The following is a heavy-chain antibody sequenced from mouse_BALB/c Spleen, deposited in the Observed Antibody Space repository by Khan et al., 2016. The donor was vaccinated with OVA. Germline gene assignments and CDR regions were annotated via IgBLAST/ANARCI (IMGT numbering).Heavy chain of an antibody. V-gene: IGHV2-6-1*01. D-gene: IGHD2-10*01. Sequence: QVQLKESGPGLVAPSQSLSITCTISGFSLTNYGVHWVRQTPGKGLEWLVVIWRAGSTTYNSDLKYSLTICKDNSKSQVSLKMNSLQTDDTAMYFCARQPYYHYNIMDYWGQGTSVTVSS. J-gene: IGHJ4*01. CDR1: GFSLTNYG. CDR2: IWRAGST. CDR3: ARQPYYHYNIMDY.